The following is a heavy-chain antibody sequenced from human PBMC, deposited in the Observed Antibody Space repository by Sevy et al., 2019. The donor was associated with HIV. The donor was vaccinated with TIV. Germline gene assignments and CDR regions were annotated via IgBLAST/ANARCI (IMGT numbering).Heavy chain of an antibody. Sequence: SETLSLTCAVYGGSFSGYYWSWIRQPPGKGLEWIGEINHSGSTNYNPSLKSRVTISVDTSKNQFSLKLSSVTAADTALYYCARHCSGTSCSNAFDIWGQGTMVTVSS. V-gene: IGHV4-34*01. J-gene: IGHJ3*02. CDR2: INHSGST. CDR3: ARHCSGTSCSNAFDI. CDR1: GGSFSGYY. D-gene: IGHD2-2*01.